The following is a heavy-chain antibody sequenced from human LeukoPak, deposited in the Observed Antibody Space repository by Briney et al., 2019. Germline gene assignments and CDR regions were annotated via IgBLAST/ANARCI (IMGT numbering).Heavy chain of an antibody. CDR3: TPSTANHDV. Sequence: GGSLRLSSAASGFTFSSYTMTWVRQAPGKGLEWVSAISTSGTDTYYADSVKGRFSISRDNSKNTLYVQMNSLRAEDTAVYYCTPSTANHDVWGQGTLVTVSS. V-gene: IGHV3-23*01. CDR2: ISTSGTDT. CDR1: GFTFSSYT. D-gene: IGHD2-15*01. J-gene: IGHJ4*02.